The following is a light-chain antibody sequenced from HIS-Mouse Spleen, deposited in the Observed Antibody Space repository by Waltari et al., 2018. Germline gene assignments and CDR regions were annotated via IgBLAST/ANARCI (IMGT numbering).Light chain of an antibody. Sequence: SYELTQPPSVSVSPGQTASITCPGDKFGDNYACWYQQKPGQSPVLVIYQDSKRPSGIPERFSGSNSGNTATLTISGTQAMDEADYYCQAWDSSTVVFGGGTKLTVL. CDR2: QDS. V-gene: IGLV3-1*01. J-gene: IGLJ2*01. CDR1: KFGDNY. CDR3: QAWDSSTVV.